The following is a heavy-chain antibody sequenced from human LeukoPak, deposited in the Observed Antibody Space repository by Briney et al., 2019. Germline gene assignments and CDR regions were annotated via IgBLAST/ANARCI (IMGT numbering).Heavy chain of an antibody. Sequence: GGSLRLSCAASGFTVSSNYMSWVRQAPGKGLEWVSVIYSGGSTYYADSVKGRFTISRDNSKNTLYLQMNSLRAEDTAVYYCARGVRNIVVVTAIPYFDYWGQGTLVTVSS. CDR1: GFTVSSNY. D-gene: IGHD2-21*02. CDR2: IYSGGST. CDR3: ARGVRNIVVVTAIPYFDY. J-gene: IGHJ4*02. V-gene: IGHV3-66*01.